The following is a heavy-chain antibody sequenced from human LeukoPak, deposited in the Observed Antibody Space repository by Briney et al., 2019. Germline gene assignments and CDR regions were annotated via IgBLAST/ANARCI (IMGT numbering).Heavy chain of an antibody. CDR1: GFTVSSNY. V-gene: IGHV3-53*01. Sequence: PGGSLRLSCVVSGFTVSSNYMSWVRQAPGKGLEWVSVIYSGGSTYYADSVKGRFTISRDNSKNTLYLQMNSLRAEDTAVYYCASQPAFEGGFDYWGQGTLVTVSS. CDR2: IYSGGST. D-gene: IGHD3-16*01. CDR3: ASQPAFEGGFDY. J-gene: IGHJ4*02.